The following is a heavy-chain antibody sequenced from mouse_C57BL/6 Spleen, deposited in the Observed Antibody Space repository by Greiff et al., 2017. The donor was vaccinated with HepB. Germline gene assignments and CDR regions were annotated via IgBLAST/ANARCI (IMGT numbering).Heavy chain of an antibody. D-gene: IGHD1-1*01. J-gene: IGHJ1*03. CDR3: ARGDYGSSYFYWYFDV. CDR2: INPNNGGT. Sequence: VQLQQSGPELVKPGASVKMSCKASGYTFTDYNMHWVKQSHGKSLEWIGYINPNNGGTSYNQKFKGKATLTVNKSSSTAYMELRSLTSEDSAVYYCARGDYGSSYFYWYFDVWGTGTTVTVSS. CDR1: GYTFTDYN. V-gene: IGHV1-22*01.